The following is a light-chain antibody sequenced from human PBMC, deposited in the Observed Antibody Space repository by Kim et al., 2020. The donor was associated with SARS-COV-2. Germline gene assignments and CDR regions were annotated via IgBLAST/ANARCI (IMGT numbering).Light chain of an antibody. V-gene: IGKV1-39*01. Sequence: ASVGDRVTLTCRASQSILTYLNWYQQKPGKAPKLLIYAASRLQSGVPSRFSGRGSGTDFTLTISSLRPEDFATYSCQQSHNTPPTFGGGTKVDIK. J-gene: IGKJ4*01. CDR3: QQSHNTPPT. CDR2: AAS. CDR1: QSILTY.